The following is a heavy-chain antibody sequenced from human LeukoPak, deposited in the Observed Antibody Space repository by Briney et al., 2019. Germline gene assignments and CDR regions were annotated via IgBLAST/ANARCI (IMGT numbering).Heavy chain of an antibody. CDR3: ARGRRGYSYASDY. Sequence: SETLSLTCAVCGGSFSGYYWSWIRQPPGKGLEWIGEINHSGSTNYNPSLKSRVTISVDTSKNQFSLKLSSVTAADTAVYYCARGRRGYSYASDYWGQGTLVTVSS. D-gene: IGHD5-18*01. J-gene: IGHJ4*02. CDR2: INHSGST. CDR1: GGSFSGYY. V-gene: IGHV4-34*01.